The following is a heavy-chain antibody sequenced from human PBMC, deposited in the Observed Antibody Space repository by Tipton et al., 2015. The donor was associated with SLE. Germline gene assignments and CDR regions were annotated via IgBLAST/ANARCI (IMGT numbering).Heavy chain of an antibody. D-gene: IGHD5-24*01. CDR2: IFYSGST. V-gene: IGHV4-39*07. J-gene: IGHJ4*02. CDR1: GGSISRSNYY. CDR3: TGAWECPITGYYFDH. Sequence: PGLVKPSETLSLTCTVSGGSISRSNYYWGWIRQPPGKGLEWIGSIFYSGSTYYNPSLKSRVTISVDTDKNQFSLKLNSVTAADAAVYYCTGAWECPITGYYFDHWGQGTLVPVSS.